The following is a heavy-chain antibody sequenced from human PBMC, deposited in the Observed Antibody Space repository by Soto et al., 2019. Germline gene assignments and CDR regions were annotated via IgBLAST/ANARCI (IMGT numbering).Heavy chain of an antibody. CDR2: IYYSGST. J-gene: IGHJ6*03. V-gene: IGHV4-39*01. CDR1: GGSISSSSYY. CDR3: ARTRQVLRFLEWVTEGYYNMDV. D-gene: IGHD3-3*01. Sequence: PSETLSLTCTVSGGSISSSSYYWGWIRQPPGKGLEWIGSIYYSGSTYYNPSLKSRVTISVDTSKNQFSLKLSSVTAADTAVYYCARTRQVLRFLEWVTEGYYNMDVWGKGTTVTVSS.